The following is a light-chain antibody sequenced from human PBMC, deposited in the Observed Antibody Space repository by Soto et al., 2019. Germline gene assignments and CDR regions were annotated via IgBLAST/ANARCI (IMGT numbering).Light chain of an antibody. Sequence: QSVLTQPRSVSGAAGQSVTISCPGTSSDVGGYNYVSWYQQHPGKAPKLMIYDVSKRPSGVPDRFSGSKSGNTASLTISGLQAEDEADYYCCSYAGSYTFVFGTGTKVTLL. J-gene: IGLJ1*01. CDR1: SSDVGGYNY. CDR3: CSYAGSYTFV. V-gene: IGLV2-11*01. CDR2: DVS.